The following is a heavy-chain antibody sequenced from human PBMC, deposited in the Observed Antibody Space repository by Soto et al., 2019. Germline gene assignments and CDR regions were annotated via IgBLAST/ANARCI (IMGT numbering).Heavy chain of an antibody. V-gene: IGHV3-72*01. CDR2: ARNKANSYTT. J-gene: IGHJ4*02. CDR3: ASSLRGYSYGVFDY. Sequence: EVQLVESGGGLVQPGGSLRLSCAASGFTFSDHHMDWVRQAPGKGLEWVGRARNKANSYTTAYAASVKGRFTISRDDSKNSLSLQMNSLRAEDTAVYYCASSLRGYSYGVFDYWGQGTLVTVSS. CDR1: GFTFSDHH. D-gene: IGHD5-18*01.